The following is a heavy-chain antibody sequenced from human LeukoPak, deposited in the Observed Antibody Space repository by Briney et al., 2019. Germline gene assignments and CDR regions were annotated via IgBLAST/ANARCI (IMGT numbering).Heavy chain of an antibody. CDR3: ARGGNIMIRGVLSPDGFFDS. J-gene: IGHJ5*01. CDR1: GFSFSSYS. CDR2: IRSSSSII. V-gene: IGHV3-48*01. Sequence: GGSLRLSCAASGFSFSSYSMNWVRQAPGKGLEWVSYIRSSSSIIYYGDSVKGRFTISRDNSKNLLYLQMTNLRPDDTAVYYCARGGNIMIRGVLSPDGFFDSWGQGTLVTVSS. D-gene: IGHD3-10*01.